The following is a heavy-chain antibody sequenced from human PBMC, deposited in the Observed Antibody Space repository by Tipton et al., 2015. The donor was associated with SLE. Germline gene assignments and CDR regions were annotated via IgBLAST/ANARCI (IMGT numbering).Heavy chain of an antibody. CDR1: GFTFSSYA. Sequence: SLRLSCAASGFTFSSYAMSWVRQAPGKGLEWVSAISGSGGSTYYADSVKGRFTISRDNSKNTLYLQMNSLRAEDTAVYYCARDRGWGQRYFDLWGRGTLVTVSS. V-gene: IGHV3-23*01. J-gene: IGHJ2*01. CDR3: ARDRGWGQRYFDL. D-gene: IGHD2-15*01. CDR2: ISGSGGST.